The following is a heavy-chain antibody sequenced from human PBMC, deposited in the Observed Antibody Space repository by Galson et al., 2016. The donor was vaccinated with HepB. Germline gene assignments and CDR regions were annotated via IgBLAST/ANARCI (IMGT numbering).Heavy chain of an antibody. D-gene: IGHD4-17*01. J-gene: IGHJ4*02. CDR1: EFIFRNYW. V-gene: IGHV3-7*04. Sequence: SLRLSCAASEFIFRNYWMIWVRQAPGKGLEWVANIKPDGGQKHYADTVQGRFTISRNNSKNSLSLQMTSLSAEHTAGYYFARTQRNGDELDYWGQGTLVTVSS. CDR3: ARTQRNGDELDY. CDR2: IKPDGGQK.